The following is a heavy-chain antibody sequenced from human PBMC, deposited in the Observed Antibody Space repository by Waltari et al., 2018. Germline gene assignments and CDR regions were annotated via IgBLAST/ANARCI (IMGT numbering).Heavy chain of an antibody. D-gene: IGHD5-12*01. CDR3: ARPGYSGYDWRFDP. CDR2: IKQDGSEK. J-gene: IGHJ5*02. Sequence: EVQLVASGGGLVQPGGSLRLSCTASGFTFSCSWMSWVRTAPGKGLEWVANIKQDGSEKYYVDSVKGRFTISRDNAKNSLYLQMNSLRAEDTAVYYCARPGYSGYDWRFDPWGQGTLVTVSS. V-gene: IGHV3-7*01. CDR1: GFTFSCSW.